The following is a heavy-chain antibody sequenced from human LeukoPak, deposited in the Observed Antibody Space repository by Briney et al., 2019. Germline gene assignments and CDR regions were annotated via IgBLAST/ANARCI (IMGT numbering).Heavy chain of an antibody. CDR1: GFTFSSYA. D-gene: IGHD5-18*01. V-gene: IGHV3-23*01. CDR2: ISGSGGST. J-gene: IGHJ4*02. CDR3: AITLQLWPTGDY. Sequence: GGSLRLSCAASGFTFSSYAMSWVRQAPGKGLEWVSAISGSGGSTYYADSVKGRFTISRDNSKNTLYLQMNSLRAEDTAVYYCAITLQLWPTGDYWGQGTLVTVSS.